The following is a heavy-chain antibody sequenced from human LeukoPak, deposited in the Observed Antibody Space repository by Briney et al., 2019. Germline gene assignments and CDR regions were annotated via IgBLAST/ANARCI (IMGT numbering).Heavy chain of an antibody. CDR3: ARGGEYQLRYMDV. Sequence: ASVKLSCTASGYTFTGYYMHWVRHAHGQGLEWMGWINTNSGGTNYAQKFQGRVTMTRDTSISTAYMELSRLRTDDTAVYYCARGGEYQLRYMDVWGKGTTVTVSS. D-gene: IGHD2-2*01. CDR1: GYTFTGYY. V-gene: IGHV1-2*02. J-gene: IGHJ6*03. CDR2: INTNSGGT.